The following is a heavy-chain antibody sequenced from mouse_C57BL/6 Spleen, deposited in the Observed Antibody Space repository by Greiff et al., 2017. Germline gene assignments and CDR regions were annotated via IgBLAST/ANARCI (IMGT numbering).Heavy chain of an antibody. CDR3: ARSVDVYYDY. D-gene: IGHD2-3*01. CDR2: IDPSDSET. J-gene: IGHJ2*01. Sequence: VQLQQPGAELVRPGSSVKLSCKASGYTFTSYWMHWVKQRPIQGLEWIGNIDPSDSETHYNQKFKDKATLTVDKSSSTAYMQLSSLTSEDSAVYYCARSVDVYYDYWGQGTTLTVSS. CDR1: GYTFTSYW. V-gene: IGHV1-52*01.